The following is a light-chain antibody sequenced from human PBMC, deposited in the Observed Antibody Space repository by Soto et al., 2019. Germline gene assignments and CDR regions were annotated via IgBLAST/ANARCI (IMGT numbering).Light chain of an antibody. CDR2: DTS. CDR3: GQRNWPLT. Sequence: EIVLTQSPATVSLSPGERATLSCRASQNVGDWLAWYQQKPGQAPRLLIYDTSNSAPGIPARFSGSGFGTDFTLTISSLDPEDVEVYYCGQRNWPLTVGLGTTVE. V-gene: IGKV3-11*01. J-gene: IGKJ1*01. CDR1: QNVGDW.